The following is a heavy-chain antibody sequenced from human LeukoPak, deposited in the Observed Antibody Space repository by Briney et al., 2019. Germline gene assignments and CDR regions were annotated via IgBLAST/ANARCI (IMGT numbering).Heavy chain of an antibody. D-gene: IGHD5-18*01. J-gene: IGHJ4*02. V-gene: IGHV3-9*01. Sequence: PGRSLRLSCAASGFTFDDYAMHWVRQAPGKGLEWVSGISWTSDSRGYADSVKGRFTISRDNAKHSLYLQMNSLRAEDTAWYYCAKGESYVDTACFDYWGQGTLVTVSS. CDR3: AKGESYVDTACFDY. CDR2: ISWTSDSR. CDR1: GFTFDDYA.